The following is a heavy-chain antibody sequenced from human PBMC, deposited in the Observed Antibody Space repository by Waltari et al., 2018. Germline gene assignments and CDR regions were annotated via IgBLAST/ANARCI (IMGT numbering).Heavy chain of an antibody. CDR1: GFTFDDYA. J-gene: IGHJ4*02. V-gene: IGHV3-9*01. Sequence: EVQLVESGGGLVQPGRSLRLSCAASGFTFDDYAMHWVRQAPGKGLEWGSGICWKSGSIGYADSVKGRFTISRDNAQNSLYLQMNSLRAEDTALYYCAKSPYDFWSGLDYWGQGTLVTVSS. CDR2: ICWKSGSI. CDR3: AKSPYDFWSGLDY. D-gene: IGHD3-3*01.